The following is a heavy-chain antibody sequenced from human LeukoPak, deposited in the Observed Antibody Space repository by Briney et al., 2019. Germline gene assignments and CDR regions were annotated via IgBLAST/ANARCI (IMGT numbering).Heavy chain of an antibody. J-gene: IGHJ4*02. Sequence: GASVKVSCKASGYTFTGYYMHWVRQGPGKGLVWVSRINEDGSSTSYAESVRGRFTISRDNAKNTLYLQMNSLRAEDAAVYYCTTDTFGARDSWGQGTLVTVSS. V-gene: IGHV3-74*01. CDR1: GYTFTGYY. CDR2: INEDGSST. CDR3: TTDTFGARDS. D-gene: IGHD3-10*01.